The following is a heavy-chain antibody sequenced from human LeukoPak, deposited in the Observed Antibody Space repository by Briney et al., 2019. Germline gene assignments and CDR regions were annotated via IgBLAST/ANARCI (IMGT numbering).Heavy chain of an antibody. CDR3: ASSPKEVVVAAHLDY. D-gene: IGHD2-15*01. CDR2: IIPIFGTA. CDR1: GGTFSSYA. Sequence: ALVKVSCKASGGTFSSYAISWVRQAPGQGLEWMGGIIPIFGTANYAQKFQGRVTITADKSTSTAYMELSSLRSEDTAVYYCASSPKEVVVAAHLDYWGQGTLVTVSS. J-gene: IGHJ4*02. V-gene: IGHV1-69*06.